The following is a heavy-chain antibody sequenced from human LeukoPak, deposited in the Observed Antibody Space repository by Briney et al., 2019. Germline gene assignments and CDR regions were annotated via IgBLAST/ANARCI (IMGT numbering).Heavy chain of an antibody. CDR2: ISYDGSNK. D-gene: IGHD1-26*01. V-gene: IGHV3-30-3*01. J-gene: IGHJ4*02. Sequence: GRSLRLSCAASGFTFSSYAMHWVRQAPGKGLEWVAVISYDGSNKYYADSVKGRFTISRDNSKNTLYLQMNSLRAEDTAVYYRARDAPMGATISYYFDYWGQGTLVTVSS. CDR1: GFTFSSYA. CDR3: ARDAPMGATISYYFDY.